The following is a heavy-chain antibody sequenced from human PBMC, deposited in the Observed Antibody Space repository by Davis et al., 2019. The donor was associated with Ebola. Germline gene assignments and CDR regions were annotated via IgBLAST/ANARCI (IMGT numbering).Heavy chain of an antibody. D-gene: IGHD1-20*01. CDR3: ARDFSSNWTPGDY. V-gene: IGHV1-18*01. Sequence: AASVKVSCKASRYTFISHGISWVRQAPGQGLEWMGWISPYNGKTTYSQKYQGRLTLTTDTFTTTAYMELTSLRSDDTAVYYCARDFSSNWTPGDYWGQGTLVTVSS. CDR1: RYTFISHG. CDR2: ISPYNGKT. J-gene: IGHJ4*02.